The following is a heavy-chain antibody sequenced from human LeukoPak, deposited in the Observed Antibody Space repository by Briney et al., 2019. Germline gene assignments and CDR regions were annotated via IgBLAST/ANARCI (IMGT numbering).Heavy chain of an antibody. Sequence: GESLKISCKGSGYSFTSYWISWVRQMPGKGLEWMGRIDRSDSYTNYCPSFQGHVTISADKSISTAYLQWSSLKASDTAMYYCARPALDEYSSSSWHSGEDYWGQGTLVTVSS. D-gene: IGHD6-6*01. CDR1: GYSFTSYW. CDR3: ARPALDEYSSSSWHSGEDY. CDR2: IDRSDSYT. V-gene: IGHV5-10-1*01. J-gene: IGHJ4*02.